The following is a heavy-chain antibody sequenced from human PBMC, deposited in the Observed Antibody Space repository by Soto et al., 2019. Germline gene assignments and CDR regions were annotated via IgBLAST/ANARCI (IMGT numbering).Heavy chain of an antibody. CDR3: ARDGSSSFGNWFDP. J-gene: IGHJ5*02. CDR1: GGSISSYY. V-gene: IGHV4-4*07. CDR2: IYTSGST. D-gene: IGHD6-13*01. Sequence: PSETLSLTCTVSGGSISSYYWSWIRQPAGKGLEWIGRIYTSGSTNYNPSLKSRVTMSVDTSKNQFPLKLSSVTAADTAVYYCARDGSSSFGNWFDPWGQGTLVTVSS.